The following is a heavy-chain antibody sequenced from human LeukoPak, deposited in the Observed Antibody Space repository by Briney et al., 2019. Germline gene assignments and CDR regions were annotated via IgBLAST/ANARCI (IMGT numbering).Heavy chain of an antibody. J-gene: IGHJ4*02. CDR1: GFTFEDHV. Sequence: HPGRSLRLSCAASGFTFEDHVMHWVRQAPGKGLEWVSSISWSGDRMGYADAVKGRFTISRDYAKNSLFLQMNSLRVEDTALYYCAKDLGGSATTVWGQGTLVTVSS. V-gene: IGHV3-9*01. D-gene: IGHD2-2*01. CDR2: ISWSGDRM. CDR3: AKDLGGSATTV.